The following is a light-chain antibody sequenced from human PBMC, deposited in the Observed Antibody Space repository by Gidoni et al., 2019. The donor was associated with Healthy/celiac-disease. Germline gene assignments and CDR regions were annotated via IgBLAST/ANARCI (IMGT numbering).Light chain of an antibody. J-gene: IGKJ3*01. CDR3: QQRSNWPPFT. Sequence: IVFTPSPATLSLSPGERPTLSCRASQHVSSYLAWYQQKPGQAPRLLIYDASNRATGIPARFSGSGSGTDVTLTISSLEPEDFAVYYCQQRSNWPPFTFGPGTKVDIK. CDR1: QHVSSY. CDR2: DAS. V-gene: IGKV3-11*01.